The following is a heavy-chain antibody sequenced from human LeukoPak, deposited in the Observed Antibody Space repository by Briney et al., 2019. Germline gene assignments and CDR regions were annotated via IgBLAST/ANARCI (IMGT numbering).Heavy chain of an antibody. Sequence: SLRHSSAASGFTLDVYALHCVRQIPEKGLEWVARISWNSDTRAYADSVLGRFTISRDNARNSLYLQMDNLRTEDTAFYYCARNRHLGGVTWFYFDSWGQGTLVTVSS. V-gene: IGHV3-9*01. J-gene: IGHJ4*02. CDR1: GFTLDVYA. D-gene: IGHD3-9*01. CDR3: ARNRHLGGVTWFYFDS. CDR2: ISWNSDTR.